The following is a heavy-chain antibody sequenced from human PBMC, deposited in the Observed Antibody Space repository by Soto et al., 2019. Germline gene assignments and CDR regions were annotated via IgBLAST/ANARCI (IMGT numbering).Heavy chain of an antibody. V-gene: IGHV3-21*01. D-gene: IGHD6-13*01. Sequence: GGSLRLSCGASGFIFSKYSMNWVRQAPGEGLEWVSTISSNSAYIYHTDALRGRFTISRDNAKNSLHLQMNSLRAEDTAVYYCTRDASRDSSARGWFDPWGPGTLVTVSS. CDR2: ISSNSAYI. CDR3: TRDASRDSSARGWFDP. J-gene: IGHJ5*02. CDR1: GFIFSKYS.